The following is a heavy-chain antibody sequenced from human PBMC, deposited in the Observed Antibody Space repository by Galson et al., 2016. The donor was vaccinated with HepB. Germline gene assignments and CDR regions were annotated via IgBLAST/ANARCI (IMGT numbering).Heavy chain of an antibody. D-gene: IGHD2-15*01. CDR1: GFPFSSSE. CDR3: ARNMLRAAYFDY. V-gene: IGHV3-48*02. Sequence: LRLSCAASGFPFSSSEMNWLRQAPGKGLEWVSYITGSSDFIKYADSVKGRFTVSRDNAKNSVYLHMNSLRDEDTAVYFCARNMLRAAYFDYWSQGTLVTVSS. CDR2: ITGSSDFI. J-gene: IGHJ4*02.